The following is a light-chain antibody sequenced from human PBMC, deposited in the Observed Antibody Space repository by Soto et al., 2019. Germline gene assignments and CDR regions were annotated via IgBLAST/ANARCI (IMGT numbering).Light chain of an antibody. J-gene: IGKJ3*01. CDR3: QQHGASPFT. V-gene: IGKV3-20*01. Sequence: VVLTQSPATLSLSPGEPATLSCRASRDVYINALAWYQQKPGRTPTLLIYGASTRATGIPDRFSATGSGKEFSLTISSVEPEDFPVYYCQQHGASPFTSGPGTRVEI. CDR1: RDVYINA. CDR2: GAS.